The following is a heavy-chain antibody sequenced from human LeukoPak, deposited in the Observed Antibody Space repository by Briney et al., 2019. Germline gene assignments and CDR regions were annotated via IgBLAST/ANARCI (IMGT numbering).Heavy chain of an antibody. V-gene: IGHV4-61*02. CDR3: ARESGYCSSTSCYGPFYYYYYMDV. CDR2: IYTSGST. CDR1: GGSISSGSYY. Sequence: SQTLSLTCTVSGGSISSGSYYWSWIRQPAGEGLEWIGRIYTSGSTNYNPSLKSRVTISVDTSKNQFSLKLSSVTAADTAVYYCARESGYCSSTSCYGPFYYYYYMDVWGKGTTVTVSS. J-gene: IGHJ6*03. D-gene: IGHD2-2*01.